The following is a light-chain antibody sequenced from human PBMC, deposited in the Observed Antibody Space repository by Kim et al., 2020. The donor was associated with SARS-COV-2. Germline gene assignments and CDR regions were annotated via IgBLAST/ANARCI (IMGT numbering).Light chain of an antibody. Sequence: SDGDRVAITCRAGQDIGGYLAWYQQRPGSAPKLLICATTTLQSEVPSRFGGRGSETDFTLTISSLQPKDLATYFCQQVSSFPLVTFGQGTRLGIK. CDR2: ATT. V-gene: IGKV1-9*01. J-gene: IGKJ5*01. CDR1: QDIGGY. CDR3: QQVSSFPLVT.